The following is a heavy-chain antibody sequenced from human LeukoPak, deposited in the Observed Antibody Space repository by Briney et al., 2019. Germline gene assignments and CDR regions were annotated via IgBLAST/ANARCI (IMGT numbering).Heavy chain of an antibody. CDR2: IYYSGDT. CDR3: ARAKGDY. CDR1: DGSISGYS. Sequence: PSETLSLTCTVSDGSISGYSWSWIRQPPGKGLEWIGYIYYSGDTNYNPSLKSRVTLSVDTSRNLLSLQLTSVTTADTAVYYCARAKGDYWGQGTLVTVSS. J-gene: IGHJ4*02. V-gene: IGHV4-59*01.